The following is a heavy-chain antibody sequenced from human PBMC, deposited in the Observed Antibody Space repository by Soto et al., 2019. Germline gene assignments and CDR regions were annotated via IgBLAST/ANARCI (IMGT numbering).Heavy chain of an antibody. CDR3: ASRIHLYYYDSSGYSHYCGY. J-gene: IGHJ4*02. CDR1: GYSIISGYY. CDR2: IYYSWST. Sequence: VTLSLTWCVSGYSIISGYYWGWINKPPGKGLERIGSIYYSWSTYYNPSLKSRVTISVDTSKNQFSLKLSSVTAADTAVYYCASRIHLYYYDSSGYSHYCGYCGQGTLVSVSS. V-gene: IGHV4-38-2*01. D-gene: IGHD3-22*01.